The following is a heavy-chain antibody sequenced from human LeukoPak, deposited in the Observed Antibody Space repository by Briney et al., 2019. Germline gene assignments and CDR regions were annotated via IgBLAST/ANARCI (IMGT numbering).Heavy chain of an antibody. CDR2: ISGSGGST. V-gene: IGHV3-23*01. CDR1: GFTFSSYA. Sequence: GGSLRLSCAASGFTFSSYAMSWVRQAPGEGLEWVSAISGSGGSTYYADSVKGRFTISRDNSKNTLYLQMNSLRAEDTAVYYCARKPSYSSGWYWFDPWGQGTLVTVSS. J-gene: IGHJ5*02. D-gene: IGHD6-19*01. CDR3: ARKPSYSSGWYWFDP.